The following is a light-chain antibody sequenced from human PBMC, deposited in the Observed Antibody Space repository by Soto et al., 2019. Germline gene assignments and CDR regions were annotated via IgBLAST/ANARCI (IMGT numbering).Light chain of an antibody. J-gene: IGKJ1*01. CDR1: QSVSSSY. V-gene: IGKV3-20*01. CDR3: QQYDICPPT. CDR2: DAS. Sequence: GLTHTQGTLCFSAWSRSTLSFRSSQSVSSSYLAWYQQKPGQAPRLLIYDASNRATGIPARFTGSGSGTEFILTIGSLQSEDFAVYYCQQYDICPPTFGQGTKVDIK.